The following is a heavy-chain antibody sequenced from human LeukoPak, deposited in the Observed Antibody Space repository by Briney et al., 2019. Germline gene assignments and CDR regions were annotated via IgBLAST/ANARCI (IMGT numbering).Heavy chain of an antibody. V-gene: IGHV3-53*01. Sequence: PGGSLRLSCAASGFTFSRYGMNWVRQVPGKGLEWVSVIYSGGSTYYADSVKGRFTISRDNFKNTLYLQMNSLRAEDTAVYYCARGGQLVLEDAFDIWGQGTMVTVSS. J-gene: IGHJ3*02. CDR1: GFTFSRYG. D-gene: IGHD6-13*01. CDR3: ARGGQLVLEDAFDI. CDR2: IYSGGST.